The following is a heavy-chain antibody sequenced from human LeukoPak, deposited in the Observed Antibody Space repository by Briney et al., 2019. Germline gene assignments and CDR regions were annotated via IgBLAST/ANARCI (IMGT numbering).Heavy chain of an antibody. CDR2: IASGFQT. Sequence: GGSLRLSCTASGFTLGSHDMHWVRQTTGEGLEWVAAIASGFQTFYAGSVKGRFTVSREDAKNSLYLQMNSLRAGDTAVYYCVREARGYHYTYFDYWGQGTLSPSPQ. D-gene: IGHD5-18*01. CDR3: VREARGYHYTYFDY. CDR1: GFTLGSHD. J-gene: IGHJ4*02. V-gene: IGHV3-13*01.